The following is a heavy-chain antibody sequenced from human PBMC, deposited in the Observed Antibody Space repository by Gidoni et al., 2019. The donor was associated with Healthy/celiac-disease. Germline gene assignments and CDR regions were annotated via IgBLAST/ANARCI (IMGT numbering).Heavy chain of an antibody. CDR1: GFTFSCYG. CDR3: ARDRGNWNERLQYYYYGMDV. CDR2: IWDDGSNK. J-gene: IGHJ6*02. Sequence: QVQLVESGGGVVQPGRSLRLSCAASGFTFSCYGMHWVRQAPGKGLEWGAVIWDDGSNKYYADSVKGRFTISRDNSKNTLYLQMNSLRAEDTAVYYCARDRGNWNERLQYYYYGMDVWGQGTTVTVSS. D-gene: IGHD1-1*01. V-gene: IGHV3-33*01.